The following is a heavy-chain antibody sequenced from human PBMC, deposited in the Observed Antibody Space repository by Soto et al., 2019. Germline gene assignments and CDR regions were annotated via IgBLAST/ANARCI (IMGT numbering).Heavy chain of an antibody. CDR3: ARDKPYYYDSSGPMYYFDY. Sequence: SETLSLTCTVSGGSISSGDYYWSWIRQPPGKGLEWIGYIYYSGGTYYNPSLKSRVTISVDTSKNQFSLKLSSVTAADTAVYYCARDKPYYYDSSGPMYYFDYWGQGTLVTVSS. V-gene: IGHV4-30-4*01. D-gene: IGHD3-22*01. CDR1: GGSISSGDYY. CDR2: IYYSGGT. J-gene: IGHJ4*02.